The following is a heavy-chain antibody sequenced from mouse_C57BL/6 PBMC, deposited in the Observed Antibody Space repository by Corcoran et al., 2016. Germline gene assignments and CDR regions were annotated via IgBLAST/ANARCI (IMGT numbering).Heavy chain of an antibody. J-gene: IGHJ4*01. CDR3: ARWKITTLYYYAMDY. CDR1: GYTFTTYG. D-gene: IGHD2-4*01. V-gene: IGHV9-3*01. CDR2: INTYSGVP. Sequence: QIQLVQSGPELKKPGETVKISCKASGYTFTTYGMSWVKQAPGKGLKWMGWINTYSGVPTYADDFKGRFAFSLETSASTAYLQINNLKNEDTATYFCARWKITTLYYYAMDYWGQGTSVTVSS.